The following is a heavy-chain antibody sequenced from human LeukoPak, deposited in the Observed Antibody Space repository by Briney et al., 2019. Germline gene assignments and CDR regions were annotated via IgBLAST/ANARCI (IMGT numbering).Heavy chain of an antibody. D-gene: IGHD2-21*01. CDR2: IYTSGST. V-gene: IGHV4-4*07. Sequence: SETLSLTCTVSGASVSSYYWSWVRQPAGKGLEWIGRIYTSGSTNYNPSLKSRVTISVDTSKNQFSLKLSSMTAADTAVYYCARSPYCGGDCNYYYYYYMDVWGKGTTVTVSS. J-gene: IGHJ6*03. CDR3: ARSPYCGGDCNYYYYYYMDV. CDR1: GASVSSYY.